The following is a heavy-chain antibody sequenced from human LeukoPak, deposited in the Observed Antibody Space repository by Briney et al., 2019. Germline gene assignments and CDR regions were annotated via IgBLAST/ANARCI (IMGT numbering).Heavy chain of an antibody. V-gene: IGHV4-4*09. CDR2: IHASGRT. J-gene: IGHJ3*02. Sequence: SETLSLTCTVSGASITNYYWGWTRQLPGKGLEWIGYIHASGRTGYNPSLKSRVIMSVDTSKNQFSLGLSSVTAADTAIYYCARHIRYGDYNPYDIWGQGTMVTVSS. CDR3: ARHIRYGDYNPYDI. D-gene: IGHD4-17*01. CDR1: GASITNYY.